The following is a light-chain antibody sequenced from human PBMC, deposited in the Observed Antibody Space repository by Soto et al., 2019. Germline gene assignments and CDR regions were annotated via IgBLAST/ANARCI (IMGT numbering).Light chain of an antibody. CDR2: AAS. V-gene: IGKV1-39*01. Sequence: DIQMTHSASSLSSSGVDIITIAARASQSIRRFLNWYQQKPGKAPKLLIYAASSLESGVPSRFSGSGSGTGFTLTISSLQPEDFATYHCQQSYITPVTFGQGTRLEIK. CDR3: QQSYITPVT. CDR1: QSIRRF. J-gene: IGKJ5*01.